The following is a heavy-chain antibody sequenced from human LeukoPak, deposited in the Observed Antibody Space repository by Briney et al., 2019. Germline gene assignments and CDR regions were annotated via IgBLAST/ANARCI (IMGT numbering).Heavy chain of an antibody. J-gene: IGHJ6*02. CDR2: TSGSGGST. D-gene: IGHD3-9*01. CDR1: GFTFSSYA. Sequence: GGSLRLSCAASGFTFSSYAMSWVRQAPGKGLEWGSATSGSGGSTYYADSVKGRFTIPRDNSKNTLYLQMNSLRAEDTAVYCCAKDIVELRYFDWLLFYYYYGMDVWGQGTTVTVSS. CDR3: AKDIVELRYFDWLLFYYYYGMDV. V-gene: IGHV3-23*01.